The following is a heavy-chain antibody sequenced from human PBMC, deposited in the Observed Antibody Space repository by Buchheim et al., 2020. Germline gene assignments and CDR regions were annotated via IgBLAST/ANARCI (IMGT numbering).Heavy chain of an antibody. CDR1: GGSLSGGGYS. D-gene: IGHD5-24*01. CDR2: ISYTWGT. CDR3: ATQMAWYFDY. Sequence: QVQLQESGPGLVKPSQTLSLTCTVSGGSLSGGGYSWSWIRPNPAEGLEWIGYISYTWGTYYNPSLKSRVTISVDTSKNQFSLKLRTVTAADTAVYYCATQMAWYFDYWGQGTL. J-gene: IGHJ4*02. V-gene: IGHV4-31*03.